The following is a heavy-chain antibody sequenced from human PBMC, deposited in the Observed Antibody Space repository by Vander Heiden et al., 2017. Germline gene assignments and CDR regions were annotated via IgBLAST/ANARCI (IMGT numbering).Heavy chain of an antibody. J-gene: IGHJ4*02. CDR2: IIPIVGTA. Sequence: QVQLVQSGAEVKKPGSSVKVSCKASERTFSSYAISWVRQAPGQGREWMGGIIPIVGTANYATKFQGRVTMNADESTRTADMELRSMRSEDTAVYYCASSQPLWNYGIDWGQGTMVTVSS. D-gene: IGHD1-7*01. CDR3: ASSQPLWNYGID. CDR1: ERTFSSYA. V-gene: IGHV1-69*01.